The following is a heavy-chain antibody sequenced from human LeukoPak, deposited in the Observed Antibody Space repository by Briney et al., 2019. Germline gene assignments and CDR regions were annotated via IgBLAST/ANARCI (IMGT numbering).Heavy chain of an antibody. V-gene: IGHV1-69*01. Sequence: SVKVSCKASGGTFSSYAISWVRQAPGQGLEWMGGIIPIFGTANYGQKFQGRVTITADESTSTAYMELSSLRSEDTAVYYCARDTYCSGDSCYSYYFDYWGQGTLVTVSS. D-gene: IGHD2-15*01. J-gene: IGHJ4*02. CDR3: ARDTYCSGDSCYSYYFDY. CDR2: IIPIFGTA. CDR1: GGTFSSYA.